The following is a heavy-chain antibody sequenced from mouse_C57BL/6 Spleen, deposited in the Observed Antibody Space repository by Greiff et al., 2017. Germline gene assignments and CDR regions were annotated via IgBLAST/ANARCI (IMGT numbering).Heavy chain of an antibody. V-gene: IGHV5-6*01. J-gene: IGHJ4*01. Sequence: EVQLQESGGDLVKPGGSPKLSCAASGFTFSSYGMSWVRQTPDKRLEWVATISSGGSYTYYPDSVKGRFTISRDNAKNTLYLQMSSLKSEDTAMCYCARTAPDAMDYWGQGTSVTVSS. CDR3: ARTAPDAMDY. CDR1: GFTFSSYG. CDR2: ISSGGSYT.